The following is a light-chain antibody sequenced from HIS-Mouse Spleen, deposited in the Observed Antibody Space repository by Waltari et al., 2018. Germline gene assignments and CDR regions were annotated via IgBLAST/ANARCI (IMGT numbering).Light chain of an antibody. CDR3: CSYAGSSTWV. V-gene: IGLV2-23*01. Sequence: QSALTQPASVSGSPGQSITISCTGTSSDVGSYNLVSWYQQHPVKAPKLMLYEGSKRPSGVSNRFSGCKSGNTAALTIAGLQAEDEADYYCCSYAGSSTWVFGGGTKLTVL. CDR2: EGS. J-gene: IGLJ3*02. CDR1: SSDVGSYNL.